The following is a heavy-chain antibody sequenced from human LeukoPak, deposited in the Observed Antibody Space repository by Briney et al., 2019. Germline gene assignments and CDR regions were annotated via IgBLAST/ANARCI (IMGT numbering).Heavy chain of an antibody. D-gene: IGHD5-24*01. CDR3: TRRGGSAYNYTAFDM. V-gene: IGHV3-48*03. Sequence: GGSLRLSCVASGFTFSNHDMNWVRLAPGKALEWISYIGSSGSTMFYAESVKGRFTVSRDNAASSLYLQMDSLKAEDTAVYYCTRRGGSAYNYTAFDMWAQGPMVTVSS. CDR2: IGSSGSTM. J-gene: IGHJ3*02. CDR1: GFTFSNHD.